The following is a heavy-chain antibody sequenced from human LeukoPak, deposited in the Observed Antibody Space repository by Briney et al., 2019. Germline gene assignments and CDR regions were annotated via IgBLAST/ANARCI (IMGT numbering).Heavy chain of an antibody. CDR1: GFTFSSYA. D-gene: IGHD1-26*01. CDR2: IRYDGSNK. J-gene: IGHJ6*03. CDR3: AKDPGTWEYYYYYMDV. V-gene: IGHV3-30*02. Sequence: PGGSLRLSCAASGFTFSSYAMSWVRQAPGKGLEWVAFIRYDGSNKYYADSVKGRFTISRDNSKNTLYLQMNSLRAEDTAVYYCAKDPGTWEYYYYYMDVWGKGTTVTISS.